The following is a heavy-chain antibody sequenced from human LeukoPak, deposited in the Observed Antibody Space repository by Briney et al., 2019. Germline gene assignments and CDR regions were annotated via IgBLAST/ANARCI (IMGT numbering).Heavy chain of an antibody. CDR1: GFTVSSNY. Sequence: GGSLRLSCAASGFTVSSNYMSWVRQAPGKGLEWVSLIYSGGSTCYADSVKGRFTISRDNSKNTLYLQMNSLRAEGTAVYYCAKGYSSSWTTFDYWGQGTLVTVSS. CDR3: AKGYSSSWTTFDY. D-gene: IGHD6-13*01. CDR2: IYSGGST. J-gene: IGHJ4*02. V-gene: IGHV3-66*01.